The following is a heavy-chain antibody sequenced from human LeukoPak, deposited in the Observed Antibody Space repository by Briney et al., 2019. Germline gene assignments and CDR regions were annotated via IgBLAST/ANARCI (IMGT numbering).Heavy chain of an antibody. CDR3: ARHSSGSSPWVYLDY. V-gene: IGHV4-59*01. Sequence: PSETLSLTCTVSGGSISSYYWSWIRQPPGKGLEWIGYMYYSGITNYNPSLKSRVTISVDTSKNQFSLKLSTVTAADTAVYYCARHSSGSSPWVYLDYWGQGTLVAVSS. D-gene: IGHD3-10*01. CDR1: GGSISSYY. J-gene: IGHJ4*02. CDR2: MYYSGIT.